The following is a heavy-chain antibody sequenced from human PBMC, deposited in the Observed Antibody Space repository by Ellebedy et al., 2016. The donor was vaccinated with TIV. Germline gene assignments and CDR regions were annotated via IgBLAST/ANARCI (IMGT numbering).Heavy chain of an antibody. V-gene: IGHV4-59*08. Sequence: SETLSLTXTVSDGSISSYYWSWIRQPPGKGLEWIGCTYNSGSTNFNPSLKSRVTISVDTSKNQFSLKLSSVTAADTAVYYCARHPNTAMVFDYWGQGTLVTVSS. CDR3: ARHPNTAMVFDY. CDR2: TYNSGST. D-gene: IGHD5-18*01. J-gene: IGHJ4*02. CDR1: DGSISSYY.